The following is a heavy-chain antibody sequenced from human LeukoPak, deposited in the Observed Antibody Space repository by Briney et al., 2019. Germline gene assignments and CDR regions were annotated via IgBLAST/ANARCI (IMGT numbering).Heavy chain of an antibody. CDR2: IYTSGST. J-gene: IGHJ4*02. CDR3: ARESTLDFDY. CDR1: GGTISSGSYY. Sequence: SQTLSLTCTVSGGTISSGSYYWSWIRQPAGKGLEWIGRIYTSGSTNYNPSLKSRVTISVDTSKNQFSLKLSSVTAADTAVYYCARESTLDFDYWGQGTLVTVSS. D-gene: IGHD5/OR15-5a*01. V-gene: IGHV4-61*02.